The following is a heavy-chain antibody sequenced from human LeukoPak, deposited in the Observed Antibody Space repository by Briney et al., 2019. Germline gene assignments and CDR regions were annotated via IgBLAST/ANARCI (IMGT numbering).Heavy chain of an antibody. CDR2: INPNSGGT. D-gene: IGHD5-24*01. Sequence: ASVKVSCKASGYTFTGYYMHWVRQAPGQGLEWMGWINPNSGGTNYAQKFQGRVTMTRDTSISTAYMERSRLRSDDTAVYYCARLLTRDYNYWFDPWGQGTLVTVSS. CDR1: GYTFTGYY. CDR3: ARLLTRDYNYWFDP. V-gene: IGHV1-2*02. J-gene: IGHJ5*02.